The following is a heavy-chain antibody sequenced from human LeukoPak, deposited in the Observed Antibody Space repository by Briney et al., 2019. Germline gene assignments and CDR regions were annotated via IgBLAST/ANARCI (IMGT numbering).Heavy chain of an antibody. D-gene: IGHD4-23*01. V-gene: IGHV1-8*01. CDR1: GYTFTSYD. J-gene: IGHJ4*02. Sequence: VASVKVSCKASGYTFTSYDINWVRQATGQGLEWMGWMNPNSGNTGYAQKFQGRVTMTRNTSISTAYMELSSLRSEDTAVYYCATEARYYGGNSRFDYWGQGTLVTVSS. CDR2: MNPNSGNT. CDR3: ATEARYYGGNSRFDY.